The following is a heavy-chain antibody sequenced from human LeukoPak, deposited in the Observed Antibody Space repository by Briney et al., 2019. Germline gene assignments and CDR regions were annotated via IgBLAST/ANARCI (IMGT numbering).Heavy chain of an antibody. V-gene: IGHV3-21*01. CDR2: ISSSSSYI. Sequence: GGSLRLSCAASGFTFSSYSMNWVRQAPGKGLEWVSSISSSSSYIYYADSVKGRFTISRDNSKNTLYLQMNSLRAEDTAVYYCAKGRWLQLKDYWGQGTLVTVSS. CDR3: AKGRWLQLKDY. D-gene: IGHD5-24*01. J-gene: IGHJ4*02. CDR1: GFTFSSYS.